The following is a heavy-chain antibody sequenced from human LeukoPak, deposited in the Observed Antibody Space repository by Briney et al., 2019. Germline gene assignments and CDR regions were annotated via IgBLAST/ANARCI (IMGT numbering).Heavy chain of an antibody. CDR2: ISSSGSST. J-gene: IGHJ6*03. Sequence: PGGSLRLSCAASGFTFSDYYMSWIRQAPGKGLEWVSYISSSGSSTNYADSVKGRFTISRDNAKNSLYLQMNSLRVDDTAVYYCARGGDFWSGYSRGYYMDVWGKGTTVTVSS. V-gene: IGHV3-11*01. CDR3: ARGGDFWSGYSRGYYMDV. D-gene: IGHD3-3*01. CDR1: GFTFSDYY.